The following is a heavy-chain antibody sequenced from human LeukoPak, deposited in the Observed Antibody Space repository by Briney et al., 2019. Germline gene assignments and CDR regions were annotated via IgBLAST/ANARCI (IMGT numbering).Heavy chain of an antibody. J-gene: IGHJ4*02. CDR3: ARATYYDYIWGSYRTEAFFDY. CDR1: GYSFTSYW. CDR2: IYPGDSDT. D-gene: IGHD3-16*02. Sequence: GESLKISCKGSGYSFTSYWIGWVRQMPVKGLEWMGIIYPGDSDTRYSPSFQGQVTISADKSMSTAYLQWSSLKASDTAMYYCARATYYDYIWGSYRTEAFFDYWGQGTLVTVSS. V-gene: IGHV5-51*01.